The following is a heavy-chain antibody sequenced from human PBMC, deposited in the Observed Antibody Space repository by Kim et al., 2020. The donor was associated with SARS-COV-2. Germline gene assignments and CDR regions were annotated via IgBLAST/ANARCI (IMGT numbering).Heavy chain of an antibody. J-gene: IGHJ4*02. CDR3: ARGVGATRRYYFDY. V-gene: IGHV4-30-2*01. CDR1: GGSISSGGYS. D-gene: IGHD1-26*01. Sequence: SETLSLTCAVSGGSISSGGYSWSWIRQPPGKGLEWIGYIYHSGSTYYNPSLKSRVTISVDRSKNQFSLKLSSVTAADTAVYYCARGVGATRRYYFDYWGQGTLVTVSS. CDR2: IYHSGST.